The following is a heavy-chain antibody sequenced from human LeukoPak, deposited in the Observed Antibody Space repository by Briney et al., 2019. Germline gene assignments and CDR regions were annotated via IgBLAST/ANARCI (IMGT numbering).Heavy chain of an antibody. V-gene: IGHV3-7*01. J-gene: IGHJ4*02. Sequence: GGSLRLSCAASGFTFSSYWMSWVRQAPGKGLEWVASIKQDGSEKYYVDSVKGRFTISRDNAKNSLYLQMNSLRAEDTAVYYCARIAAAGTGKAVAYYFDYWGQGTLVTVSS. D-gene: IGHD6-13*01. CDR3: ARIAAAGTGKAVAYYFDY. CDR1: GFTFSSYW. CDR2: IKQDGSEK.